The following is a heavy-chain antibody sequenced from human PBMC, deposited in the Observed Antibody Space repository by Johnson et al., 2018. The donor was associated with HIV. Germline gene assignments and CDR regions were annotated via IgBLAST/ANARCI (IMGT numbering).Heavy chain of an antibody. CDR1: GFTFSRAW. D-gene: IGHD3-16*02. Sequence: VQLVESRGGLVKPGGSLRLPCAASGFTFSRAWMSWVRQAPGKGLEWVGRIKSKTDGGTTDYAAPVTGRFTISRVDSKNALFLQMNSLKTEDTAVYFCSTDQAGDYVWGSYRYAFDIWGQGTKVTVSS. CDR3: STDQAGDYVWGSYRYAFDI. V-gene: IGHV3-15*01. CDR2: IKSKTDGGTT. J-gene: IGHJ3*02.